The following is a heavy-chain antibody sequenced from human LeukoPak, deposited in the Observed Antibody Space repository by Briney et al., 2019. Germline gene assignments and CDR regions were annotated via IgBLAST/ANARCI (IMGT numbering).Heavy chain of an antibody. J-gene: IGHJ4*02. V-gene: IGHV3-66*01. CDR1: GFTVSSNY. D-gene: IGHD3-9*01. CDR2: IYSGGST. CDR3: ARAMHYDILTGYRTTVYYFDY. Sequence: GGSLRLSCAASGFTVSSNYMSWVRQAPGKGLECVSVIYSGGSTYYADSVKGRFTISRDNSKNTLYLQMNSLRAEDTAVYYCARAMHYDILTGYRTTVYYFDYWGQGTLVTVSS.